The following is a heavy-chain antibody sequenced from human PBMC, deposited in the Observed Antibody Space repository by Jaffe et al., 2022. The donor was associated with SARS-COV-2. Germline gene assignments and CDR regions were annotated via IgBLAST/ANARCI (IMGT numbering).Heavy chain of an antibody. CDR1: GGSISSYY. V-gene: IGHV4-59*01. D-gene: IGHD2-15*01. CDR3: ARDLSGGFDY. J-gene: IGHJ4*02. CDR2: IYYSGST. Sequence: QVQLQESGPGLVKPSETLSLTCTVSGGSISSYYWSWIRQPPGKGLEWIGYIYYSGSTNYNPSLKSRVTISVDTSKNQFSLKLSSVTAADTAVYYCARDLSGGFDYWGQGTLVTVSS.